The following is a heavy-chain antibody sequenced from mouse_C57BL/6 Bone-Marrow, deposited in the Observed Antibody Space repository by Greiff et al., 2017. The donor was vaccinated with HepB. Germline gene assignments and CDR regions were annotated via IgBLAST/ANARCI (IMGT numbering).Heavy chain of an antibody. CDR2: IHPNSGST. Sequence: VQLQQSGAELVKPGASVKLSCKASGYTFTSYWMHWVKQRPGQGLEWIGMIHPNSGSTNYNEKFKSKATLTVDKSSSTAYMQLSSLTSEDSAVYYCAGDYLYYFDYWGQGTTLTVSS. V-gene: IGHV1-64*01. CDR3: AGDYLYYFDY. D-gene: IGHD2-4*01. J-gene: IGHJ2*01. CDR1: GYTFTSYW.